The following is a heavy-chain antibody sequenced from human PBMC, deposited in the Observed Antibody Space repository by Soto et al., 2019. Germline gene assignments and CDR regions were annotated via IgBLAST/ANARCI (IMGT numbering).Heavy chain of an antibody. CDR3: AHSSDFGSGSEYFDY. J-gene: IGHJ4*01. V-gene: IGHV2-5*02. D-gene: IGHD3-10*01. Sequence: QITLKESGPTLVKPTQTLTLTCTFSGFSLTANGVGVGWIRQPPGKALEWLALIYWDDNKRYSPSLESRLIITKDTSKNQVVLTLTNMDPVDTGTYFCAHSSDFGSGSEYFDYWGQGTLVAVSS. CDR2: IYWDDNK. CDR1: GFSLTANGVG.